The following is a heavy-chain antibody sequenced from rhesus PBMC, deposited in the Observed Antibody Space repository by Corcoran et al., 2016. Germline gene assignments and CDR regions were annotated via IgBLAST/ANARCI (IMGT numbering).Heavy chain of an antibody. CDR2: ISYSGTT. D-gene: IGHD4-29*01. Sequence: QLQLQESGPGLVKPSETLPLTCAVSGYSIISGSAWSCLRQPPGKGLEWIGDISYSGTTSYNPSLKSRVTISRDTSKNQFSLKLSSVTAADTAVYYCARGSYYFDYWGQGVLVTVSS. J-gene: IGHJ4*01. V-gene: IGHV4-122*02. CDR1: GYSIISGSA. CDR3: ARGSYYFDY.